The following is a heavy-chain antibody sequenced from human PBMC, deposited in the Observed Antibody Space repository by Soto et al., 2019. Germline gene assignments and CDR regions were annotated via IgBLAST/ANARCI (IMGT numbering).Heavy chain of an antibody. CDR2: IRSKANSYST. J-gene: IGHJ6*03. V-gene: IGHV3-73*01. CDR3: TSHDFWSGYMAI. CDR1: GFTFSGSA. D-gene: IGHD3-3*01. Sequence: GGSLRLSCAASGFTFSGSAMHWVRQASGKGLEWVDRIRSKANSYSTAYAVSVKGRFTISRDNSKNTAYLQMNSLKTEDTAVYYCTSHDFWSGYMAIWGKGTTVTVSS.